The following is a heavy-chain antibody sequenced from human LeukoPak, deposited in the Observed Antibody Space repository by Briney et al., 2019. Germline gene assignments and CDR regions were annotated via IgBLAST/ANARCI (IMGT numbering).Heavy chain of an antibody. CDR3: ARGRGPDY. V-gene: IGHV4-34*01. CDR1: GGSFSGYY. J-gene: IGHJ4*02. Sequence: SETLSLTCAVYGGSFSGYYWSWIRQPPGKGLEWIGEINHSGSTNYNPSLKSRVTISVDTSKNQFSLKLSSVAAADTAVYYCARGRGPDYWGQGTLVTVSS. CDR2: INHSGST.